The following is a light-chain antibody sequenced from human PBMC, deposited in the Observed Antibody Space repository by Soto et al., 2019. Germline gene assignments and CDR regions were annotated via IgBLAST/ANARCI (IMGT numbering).Light chain of an antibody. V-gene: IGKV1-5*03. CDR3: QQYNGYWT. CDR1: QIIRAW. CDR2: EAP. J-gene: IGKJ1*01. Sequence: DIQMTQSPSTLSASVGDRVTITCRASQIIRAWLAWYQQKPGKAPKLLIYEAPNLKSGVPSRFSGSGSGTEYTLTISSLQPDDSASYYCQQYNGYWTFGQGTRVEIK.